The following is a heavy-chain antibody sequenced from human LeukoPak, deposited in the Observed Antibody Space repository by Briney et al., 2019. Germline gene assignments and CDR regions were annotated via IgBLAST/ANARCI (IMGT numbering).Heavy chain of an antibody. CDR2: ISYDGSNK. D-gene: IGHD3-22*01. CDR3: AKDGEVSGVEYYYDSSGYYYVGTYDY. CDR1: GFTFSSYG. Sequence: PGGSLRLSCAASGFTFSSYGMHWVRQAPGKGLEWVAVISYDGSNKYYADSVKGRFTISRDNSKNTLYLQMNSLRAEDTAVYYCAKDGEVSGVEYYYDSSGYYYVGTYDYWGQGTLVTVSS. J-gene: IGHJ4*02. V-gene: IGHV3-30*18.